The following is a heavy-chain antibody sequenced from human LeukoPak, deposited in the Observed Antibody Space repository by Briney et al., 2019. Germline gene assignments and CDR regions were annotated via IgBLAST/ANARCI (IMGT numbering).Heavy chain of an antibody. Sequence: MSSETLSLTCTVSGGSISSSSYYWGWIRQPPGKGLEWIGSIYYSGSTYYNPSLKSRVTISVDTSKNQFSLKLSSVTAADTAVYYCARMYSSGYSDFHYWGQGTLVTVSS. D-gene: IGHD3-22*01. CDR3: ARMYSSGYSDFHY. CDR1: GGSISSSSYY. CDR2: IYYSGST. V-gene: IGHV4-39*01. J-gene: IGHJ4*02.